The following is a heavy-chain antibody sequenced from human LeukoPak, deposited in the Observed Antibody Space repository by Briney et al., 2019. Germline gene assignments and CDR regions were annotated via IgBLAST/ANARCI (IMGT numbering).Heavy chain of an antibody. CDR1: GFAYSSYW. V-gene: IGHV3-7*01. Sequence: GGSLRLSCVASGFAYSSYWMSWVRQAPGKGLEWVANITQDGGEKYYVDSVKGRFTISRDNAKNSLFLQMNSLRVEDTAVYCCARLGGSYYTYWGQGTLVTVSS. D-gene: IGHD1-26*01. CDR3: ARLGGSYYTY. J-gene: IGHJ4*02. CDR2: ITQDGGEK.